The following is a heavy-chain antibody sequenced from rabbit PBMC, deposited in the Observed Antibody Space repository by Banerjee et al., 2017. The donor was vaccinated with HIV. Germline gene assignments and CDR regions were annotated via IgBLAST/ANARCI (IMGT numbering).Heavy chain of an antibody. V-gene: IGHV1S43*01. D-gene: IGHD7-1*01. CDR1: GFDLSSYYY. Sequence: QSLEESGGGLVKPEGSLTLTCKASGFDLSSYYYMCWVRQAPGKGLEWIAYIYPDYDTTDYASWVNGRVTISLDNAQNTVFLQMTSLTAADTATYFCARVAGYAGYGPYNYFNLWGPGTLVTVS. CDR2: IYPDYDTT. CDR3: ARVAGYAGYGPYNYFNL. J-gene: IGHJ4*01.